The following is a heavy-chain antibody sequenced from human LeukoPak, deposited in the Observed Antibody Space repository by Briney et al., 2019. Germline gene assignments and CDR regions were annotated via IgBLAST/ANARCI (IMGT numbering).Heavy chain of an antibody. V-gene: IGHV5-51*01. CDR3: ARRRPVGATPFDP. CDR1: GYSFTSYW. Sequence: PGESLKISCKGSGYSFTSYWIGWVRQMPGKGLEWMGIIYPGDSDTRYSPSFQGQVTISADKSISTAYLQWSSLKASDTAVYYCARRRPVGATPFDPWGQGTLVTVSS. J-gene: IGHJ5*02. CDR2: IYPGDSDT. D-gene: IGHD1-26*01.